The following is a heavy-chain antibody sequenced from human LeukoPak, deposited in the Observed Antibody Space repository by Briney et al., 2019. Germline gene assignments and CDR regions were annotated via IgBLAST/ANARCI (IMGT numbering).Heavy chain of an antibody. CDR1: GGSFSGYY. D-gene: IGHD2-2*01. CDR2: INHSGST. V-gene: IGHV4-34*01. CDR3: ASLLGYCSSISCVDP. Sequence: PSETLSLTCAVYGGSFSGYYWSWIRQPPGKGLEWIGEINHSGSTNYNPSLKSRATISVDTSKNQFSLKLSSVTAADTAVYYCASLLGYCSSISCVDPWGQGTLVAGSS. J-gene: IGHJ5*02.